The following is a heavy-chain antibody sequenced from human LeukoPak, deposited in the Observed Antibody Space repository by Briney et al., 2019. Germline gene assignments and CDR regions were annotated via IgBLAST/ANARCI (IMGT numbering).Heavy chain of an antibody. J-gene: IGHJ5*02. V-gene: IGHV3-30-3*01. CDR2: ISYDGSNK. Sequence: GGSLRLSCAASGFTFSSYAMHWVRQAPGKGLEWVAVISYDGSNKYYADSVKGRFTISRDNSKNTLYLQMNSLRAEDTAVYYCARGLGLSRYTSWFDPWGQGTLVTVSS. D-gene: IGHD2/OR15-2a*01. CDR3: ARGLGLSRYTSWFDP. CDR1: GFTFSSYA.